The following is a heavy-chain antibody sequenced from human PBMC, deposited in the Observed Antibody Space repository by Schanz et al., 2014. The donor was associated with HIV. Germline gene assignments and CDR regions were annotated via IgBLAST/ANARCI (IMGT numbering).Heavy chain of an antibody. V-gene: IGHV1-69*06. CDR1: GGTFSIYA. CDR2: IIHIFGTT. CDR3: ARAPYTSGWYGVDY. D-gene: IGHD6-19*01. J-gene: IGHJ4*02. Sequence: QVQLVQSGAEVQKPGSSVKVSCKASGGTFSIYAISWVRQAPGQGLEWMGGIIHIFGTTNYAPKFQGRVTMTKDMSTATIYLELSSLRSDDTALFYCARAPYTSGWYGVDYWGQGTLVTVSS.